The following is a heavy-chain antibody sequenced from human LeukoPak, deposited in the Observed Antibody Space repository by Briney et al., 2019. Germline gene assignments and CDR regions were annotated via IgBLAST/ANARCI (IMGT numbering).Heavy chain of an antibody. J-gene: IGHJ3*02. CDR3: ARDSDAFDI. CDR1: GDNVSANSAT. CDR2: TYYRSKWYR. Sequence: SQTLPRTSAISGDNVSANSATWNWIRQSPSRGLEWLGRTYYRSKWYRDYAVSVKRRITIDPDSSKNQFSLLLNSVTPEDTALYYCARDSDAFDIWGQATIVTVSS. V-gene: IGHV6-1*01.